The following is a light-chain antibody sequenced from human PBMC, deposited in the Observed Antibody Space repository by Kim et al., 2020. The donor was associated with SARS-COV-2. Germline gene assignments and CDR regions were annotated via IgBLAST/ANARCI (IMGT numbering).Light chain of an antibody. J-gene: IGKJ3*01. Sequence: DIQMPQSPSALSASVGDRVTITCRASQGIRNYLAWYQQKPGKVPRLLIYATSTLQSGVPSRFSGSGFGTDFTLAISSLQPEDVATYYCQKYNSAPRTFGPGTKVDIK. CDR2: ATS. CDR1: QGIRNY. CDR3: QKYNSAPRT. V-gene: IGKV1-27*01.